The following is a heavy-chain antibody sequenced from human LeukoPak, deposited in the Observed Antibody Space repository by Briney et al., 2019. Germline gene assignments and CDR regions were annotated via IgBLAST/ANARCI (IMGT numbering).Heavy chain of an antibody. CDR3: AKSPHTYYYDSSGLDAFDI. CDR1: GYTFTGYY. J-gene: IGHJ3*02. V-gene: IGHV1-2*02. CDR2: INPNSGGT. Sequence: GASVKVSCKASGYTFTGYYMHWVRQAPGQGLEWMGWINPNSGGTNYAQKFQGRVTMTRDTSISTAYMELSRLRSDDTAVYYCAKSPHTYYYDSSGLDAFDIWGQGTMVTVSS. D-gene: IGHD3-22*01.